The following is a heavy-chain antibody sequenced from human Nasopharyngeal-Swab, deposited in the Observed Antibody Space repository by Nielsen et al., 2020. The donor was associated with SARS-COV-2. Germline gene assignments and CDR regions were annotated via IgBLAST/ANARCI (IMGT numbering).Heavy chain of an antibody. CDR2: IYYSGST. D-gene: IGHD3-3*01. Sequence: ESLKISCTVSGGSISSSSYYWGWIRQPPGKGLEWIGSIYYSGSTYYNPSLKSRVTISVDTSKNQFSLKLSSVTAADTAVYYCARRDGSWSGYYTDYWGQGTLVTVSS. CDR3: ARRDGSWSGYYTDY. J-gene: IGHJ4*02. V-gene: IGHV4-39*01. CDR1: GGSISSSSYY.